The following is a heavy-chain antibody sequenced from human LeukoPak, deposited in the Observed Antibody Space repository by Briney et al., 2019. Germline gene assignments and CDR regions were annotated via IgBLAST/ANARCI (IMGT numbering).Heavy chain of an antibody. CDR3: GRNSTGDAFDV. CDR2: ISFYTDNT. Sequence: GASVKLSCKASGYTFISYDVSWVRQAPGQGLEWVGSISFYTDNTKYAQTLKGRVAMTTDTSTSTAYMQLMSLRSNDKSVYYCGRNSTGDAFDVWGQGTMVTVSS. CDR1: GYTFISYD. J-gene: IGHJ3*01. D-gene: IGHD1-1*01. V-gene: IGHV1-18*01.